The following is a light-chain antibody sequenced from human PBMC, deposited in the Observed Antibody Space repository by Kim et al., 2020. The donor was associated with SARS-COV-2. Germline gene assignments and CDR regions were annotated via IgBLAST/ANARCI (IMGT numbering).Light chain of an antibody. CDR3: VTYSITLNGLV. Sequence: RRTTMACSGGSSNVSQRFVSYNQQLPEAAPKVFIYNGDQRPSGAAGRSSGSRSSTATSLAISGLPSEDEADYYWVTYSITLNGLVFGGGTQLTVL. CDR1: SSNVSQRF. V-gene: IGLV1-44*01. J-gene: IGLJ2*01. CDR2: NGD.